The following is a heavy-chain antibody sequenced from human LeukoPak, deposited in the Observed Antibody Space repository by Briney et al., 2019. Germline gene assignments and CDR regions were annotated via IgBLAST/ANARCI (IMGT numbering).Heavy chain of an antibody. D-gene: IGHD6-25*01. V-gene: IGHV1-18*01. CDR3: ARDRGIGWGGMIEDYYYGMDV. CDR1: RYSLTSYG. CDR2: INTYSGNR. Sequence: ASVKVSCKASRYSLTSYGISWVRQAPGQGVEWMGWINTYSGNRQYAQKVQARVTMTTDKSTSIAYMELRSLRSDDTAVYFCARDRGIGWGGMIEDYYYGMDVWGQGTTVTVSS. J-gene: IGHJ6*02.